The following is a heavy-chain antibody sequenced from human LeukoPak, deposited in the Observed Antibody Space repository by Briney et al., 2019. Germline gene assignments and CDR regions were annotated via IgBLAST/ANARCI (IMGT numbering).Heavy chain of an antibody. V-gene: IGHV4-59*01. CDR3: AGGGGAGLAD. CDR2: IYSSGST. D-gene: IGHD4-23*01. Sequence: SETLSLTCTVSGVSISSYYWTWARQPPGKGLEWIGYIYSSGSTNYNPSLKSRVTISIDTSKNQFSLNLSSVTAANTAVYYCAGGGGAGLADWGQGTLVTVSS. CDR1: GVSISSYY. J-gene: IGHJ4*02.